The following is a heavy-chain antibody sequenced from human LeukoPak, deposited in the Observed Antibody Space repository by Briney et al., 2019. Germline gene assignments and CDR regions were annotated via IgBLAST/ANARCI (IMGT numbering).Heavy chain of an antibody. J-gene: IGHJ6*02. CDR2: IKQDGSEK. V-gene: IGHV3-7*03. Sequence: GGSLRLSCAASGFTFSTYWMHWVRQAPGKGLEWVANIKQDGSEKYNVDSVKGRFTISRDNAKNSLYLQMNSLRADDTAVYYCGRSMDVWGQGTTVTVSS. CDR3: GRSMDV. CDR1: GFTFSTYW.